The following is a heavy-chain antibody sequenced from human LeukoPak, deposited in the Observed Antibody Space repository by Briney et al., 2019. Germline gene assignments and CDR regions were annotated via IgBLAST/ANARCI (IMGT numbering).Heavy chain of an antibody. CDR1: GDSISSGGHY. V-gene: IGHV4-31*11. Sequence: SETLSLTCAVSGDSISSGGHYWNWIRQRPGNGLEWIGYIFHTGSTYYNPSLKSRVTISVDTSKNQFSLKLSSVTAADTAVYYCASGRGGGVPLDYWGQGTLVTVSS. D-gene: IGHD3-16*01. CDR2: IFHTGST. CDR3: ASGRGGGVPLDY. J-gene: IGHJ4*02.